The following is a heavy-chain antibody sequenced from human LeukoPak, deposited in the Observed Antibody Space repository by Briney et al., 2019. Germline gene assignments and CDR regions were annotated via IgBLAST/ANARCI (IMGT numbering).Heavy chain of an antibody. D-gene: IGHD3-16*02. CDR2: ISWNSGSI. Sequence: PGGSLRLSCAASGFTFDDYAMHWVRQAPGKGLEWVSGISWNSGSIGYADSVKGRFTISRDNAKNSLYLQMNSLRAEDTAVYYCARDVITFGGVIVYPDYWGQGTLVTVSS. J-gene: IGHJ4*02. CDR3: ARDVITFGGVIVYPDY. V-gene: IGHV3-9*01. CDR1: GFTFDDYA.